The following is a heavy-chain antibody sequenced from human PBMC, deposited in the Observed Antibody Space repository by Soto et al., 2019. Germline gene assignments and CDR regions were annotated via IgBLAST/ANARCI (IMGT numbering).Heavy chain of an antibody. J-gene: IGHJ6*02. CDR1: GFTFSSYG. V-gene: IGHV3-30*18. D-gene: IGHD1-1*01. Sequence: GGSLRLSCAASGFTFSSYGMHWVRQAPGKGLEWVAVISYDGSNKYYADSVKGRFTISRDNSKNTLYLQMNSLRAEDTAVYYCAKPVQEEHRSSLVSYYYYGMDVWGQGTTVTVSS. CDR3: AKPVQEEHRSSLVSYYYYGMDV. CDR2: ISYDGSNK.